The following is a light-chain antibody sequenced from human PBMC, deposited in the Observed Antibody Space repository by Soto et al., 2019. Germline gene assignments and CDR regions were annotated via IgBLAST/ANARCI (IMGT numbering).Light chain of an antibody. CDR1: NIRSKS. Sequence: SYELTQPLSVSVALGQTAGITCGENNIRSKSVHWYQQRPGQAPVLIIYRDNNRPSGIPERFSGSNSGNTATLTISRAQAGDEGDYYCQVWDSSTVIFGGGTKLTVL. V-gene: IGLV3-9*01. CDR3: QVWDSSTVI. J-gene: IGLJ2*01. CDR2: RDN.